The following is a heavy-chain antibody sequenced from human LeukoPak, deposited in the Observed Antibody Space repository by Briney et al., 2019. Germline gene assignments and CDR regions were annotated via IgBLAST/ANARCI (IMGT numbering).Heavy chain of an antibody. CDR3: VKDRWVDH. D-gene: IGHD6-13*01. V-gene: IGHV3-64D*06. CDR2: ISSEGKTT. CDR1: GFFFSPYA. Sequence: GGSLRLSWSASGFFFSPYAMHWVRQAPGKGLEYVSSISSEGKTTYYADSVKGRFTISRDNSKNTLYLQMSSLRPEDTAVYYCVKDRWVDHWGQGTLVTVSS. J-gene: IGHJ4*02.